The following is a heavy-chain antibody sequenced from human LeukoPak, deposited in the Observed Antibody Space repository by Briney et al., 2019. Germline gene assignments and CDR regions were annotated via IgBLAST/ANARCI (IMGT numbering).Heavy chain of an antibody. D-gene: IGHD3-10*01. J-gene: IGHJ4*02. CDR1: GFTFSDYW. Sequence: GGSLRLSCSASGFTFSDYWMHRVRQSPGKGLVWVSRINNDGSDETYADSVKGRFTISRDNAKNTLYLQMNSLRAEDTAVYYCARAKSDMVRGVIYYWGQGTLVTVSS. CDR3: ARAKSDMVRGVIYY. V-gene: IGHV3-74*01. CDR2: INNDGSDE.